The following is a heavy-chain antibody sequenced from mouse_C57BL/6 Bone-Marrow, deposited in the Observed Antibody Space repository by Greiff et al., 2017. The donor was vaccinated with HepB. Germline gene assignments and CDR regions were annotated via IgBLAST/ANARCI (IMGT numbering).Heavy chain of an antibody. J-gene: IGHJ2*01. CDR2: IYPGSGST. CDR3: ARGDYYGSNFDY. Sequence: QVQLKQPGAELVKPGASVKMSCKASSYTFTSYWITWVKQRPGQGLEWIGDIYPGSGSTNYNEKFKSKATLTVDTSSSTAYMQLSSLTSEDSAVYYCARGDYYGSNFDYWGQGTTLTVSS. CDR1: SYTFTSYW. V-gene: IGHV1-55*01. D-gene: IGHD1-1*01.